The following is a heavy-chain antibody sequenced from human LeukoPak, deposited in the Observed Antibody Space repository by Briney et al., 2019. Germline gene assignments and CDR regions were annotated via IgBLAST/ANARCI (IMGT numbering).Heavy chain of an antibody. CDR1: GGSFSGYY. D-gene: IGHD6-13*01. J-gene: IGHJ6*02. Sequence: PSETLSLTCAVYGGSFSGYYWSWIRQPAGKGLEWIGRIYTSGSTNYNPSLKSRVTMSVDTSKNQFSLKLNSVTAADTAVYYCARDFAASSWYGMDVWGQGTTVTVSS. CDR2: IYTSGST. CDR3: ARDFAASSWYGMDV. V-gene: IGHV4-4*07.